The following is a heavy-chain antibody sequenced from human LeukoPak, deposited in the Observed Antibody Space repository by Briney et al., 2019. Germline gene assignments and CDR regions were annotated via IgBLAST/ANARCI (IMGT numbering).Heavy chain of an antibody. Sequence: GGSLRLSCAASGFTFSSYTMSWVRQAPGKGLEWVSFIYSGGNTHYSDSVKGRFTISRDNSKNTLYLQMNSLRADDTAVYYCARRAGEYSHPYDYWGQGTLVTVSS. D-gene: IGHD4-17*01. CDR2: IYSGGNT. J-gene: IGHJ4*02. CDR1: GFTFSSYT. V-gene: IGHV3-53*01. CDR3: ARRAGEYSHPYDY.